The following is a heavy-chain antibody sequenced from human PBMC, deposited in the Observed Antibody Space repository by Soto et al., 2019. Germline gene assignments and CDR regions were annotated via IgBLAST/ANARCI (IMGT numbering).Heavy chain of an antibody. CDR2: MNPNSGNT. D-gene: IGHD2-15*01. CDR1: GYTFTSYD. Sequence: GASVKVSCKASGYTFTSYDINWVRQATGQGLEWMGWMNPNSGNTGYAQKFQGRVTMTRNTSISTAYMELSSLRSEDTAVYYCARVWLIRSDIVGLYMDVWGKGTTVTVSS. V-gene: IGHV1-8*01. J-gene: IGHJ6*03. CDR3: ARVWLIRSDIVGLYMDV.